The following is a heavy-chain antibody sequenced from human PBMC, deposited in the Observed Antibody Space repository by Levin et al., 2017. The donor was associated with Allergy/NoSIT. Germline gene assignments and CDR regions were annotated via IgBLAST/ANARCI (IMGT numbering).Heavy chain of an antibody. D-gene: IGHD3-16*01. Sequence: GGSLRLSCAASGFSFNDHYMDWVRQAPGKGLEWLSYITDSGSLRNSADSVKGRFTISRDNAKNSLYLQMNSLRVEDTAVYYCVRQAQGDDIFDHWGQGILVTVSS. CDR3: VRQAQGDDIFDH. CDR2: ITDSGSLR. CDR1: GFSFNDHY. J-gene: IGHJ4*02. V-gene: IGHV3-11*03.